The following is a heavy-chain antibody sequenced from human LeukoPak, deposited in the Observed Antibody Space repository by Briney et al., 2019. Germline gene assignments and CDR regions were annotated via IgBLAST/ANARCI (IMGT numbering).Heavy chain of an antibody. CDR3: AIPGIAVAGRFDY. Sequence: SVKVSCKASGGTFSSYAISWVRQAPGQGLEWMGRIIPIFGTANHAQKFQGRVTITTDESTSTAYMELSSLRSEDTAVYYCAIPGIAVAGRFDYWGQGTLVTVSS. CDR1: GGTFSSYA. J-gene: IGHJ4*02. V-gene: IGHV1-69*05. D-gene: IGHD6-19*01. CDR2: IIPIFGTA.